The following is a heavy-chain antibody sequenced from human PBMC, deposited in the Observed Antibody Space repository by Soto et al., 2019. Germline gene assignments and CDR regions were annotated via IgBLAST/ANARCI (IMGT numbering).Heavy chain of an antibody. J-gene: IGHJ6*02. CDR1: GYTLPHYY. Sequence: GGSVKGSFKGSGYTLPHYYIHWGRQAPGQGLEWMGIINPSGGSTSYAQKFQGRVTMTRDTSTSTVYMELSSLRSEDTAVYYCARGGTVTTYYYGMDVWGQGTTVTVSS. V-gene: IGHV1-46*01. CDR2: INPSGGST. CDR3: ARGGTVTTYYYGMDV. D-gene: IGHD4-17*01.